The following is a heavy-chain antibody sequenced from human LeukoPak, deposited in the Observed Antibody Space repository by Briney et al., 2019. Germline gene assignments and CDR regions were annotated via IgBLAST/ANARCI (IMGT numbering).Heavy chain of an antibody. Sequence: ASVKLSCKASGYTFTGYYLHWVRQAPGQGLEWVGCINPNTGVTSFGQRFQGRVTMTRDTSISTAYMELSRLRSDDTAVYYCAILIAAINYFDSWGQGTLVTVSS. D-gene: IGHD6-13*01. CDR3: AILIAAINYFDS. V-gene: IGHV1-2*02. J-gene: IGHJ4*02. CDR1: GYTFTGYY. CDR2: INPNTGVT.